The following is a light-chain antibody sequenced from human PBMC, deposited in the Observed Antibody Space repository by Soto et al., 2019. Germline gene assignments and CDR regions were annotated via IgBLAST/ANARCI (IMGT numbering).Light chain of an antibody. J-gene: IGLJ1*01. V-gene: IGLV2-14*01. Sequence: QSVLTQPASVSGSPGQSITLSCTGTSNDVGGYNMVSWYQQRPGKAPKLMIYDVSYRPSGVSNRFSGSKSGNTASLTISGLQAEDEGDYYCTSLTTSGTHVFGPGTKVTVL. CDR3: TSLTTSGTHV. CDR2: DVS. CDR1: SNDVGGYNM.